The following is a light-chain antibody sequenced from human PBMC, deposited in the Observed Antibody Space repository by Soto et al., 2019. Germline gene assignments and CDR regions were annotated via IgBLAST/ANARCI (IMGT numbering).Light chain of an antibody. V-gene: IGKV3-11*01. J-gene: IGKJ1*01. CDR3: LQDYGDSWT. CDR2: DAS. Sequence: EIVLTQSPATLSLSPGDRASLSCRASQSVSNSLAWYQQRPGQAPRLLIHDASKRAAGIPARFSGSGSGTDFTLTISSLQPEDFASYYCLQDYGDSWTFGQGTKVDIK. CDR1: QSVSNS.